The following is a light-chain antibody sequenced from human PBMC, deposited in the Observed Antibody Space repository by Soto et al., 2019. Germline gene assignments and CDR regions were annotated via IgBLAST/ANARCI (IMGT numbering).Light chain of an antibody. V-gene: IGKV1-13*02. CDR2: DVF. CDR1: QGISSA. Sequence: AIQVTQSPSSLSASVGDTVTITCRASQGISSAFAWYQQKPGKVPRLLIYDVFNLQSGVPSRFSGSGSGTDFTLTISSLQPEDFATYYCQQLETYPLTFGQGTRLEVK. J-gene: IGKJ5*01. CDR3: QQLETYPLT.